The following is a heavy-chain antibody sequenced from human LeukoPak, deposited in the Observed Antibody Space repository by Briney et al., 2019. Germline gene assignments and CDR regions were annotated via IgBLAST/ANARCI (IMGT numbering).Heavy chain of an antibody. V-gene: IGHV4-34*01. Sequence: SETLSLTCAVYGGSISGCYWNWIRQPPGKGLEWIGEINHSGSTNYNPSLKSRVTISVDTSKNQFSLKLSSVTAADTAVYYCARRPAVQIQLSYVYSGQGTLVTVSS. D-gene: IGHD5-18*01. J-gene: IGHJ4*02. CDR3: ARRPAVQIQLSYVY. CDR1: GGSISGCY. CDR2: INHSGST.